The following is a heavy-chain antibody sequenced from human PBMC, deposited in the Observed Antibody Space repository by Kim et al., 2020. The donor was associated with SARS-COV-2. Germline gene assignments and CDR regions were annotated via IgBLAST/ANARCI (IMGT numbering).Heavy chain of an antibody. D-gene: IGHD3-3*01. CDR2: INGGNGDT. Sequence: ASVKVSCKASGYSFTAYGTHWVRQAPGQRFEWMGWINGGNGDTKSAQRFQARVTITRDTVANTVYMELNSLRSEDTGVYYCATGGGVASATYMEVWGKGT. J-gene: IGHJ6*03. CDR3: ATGGGVASATYMEV. V-gene: IGHV1-3*01. CDR1: GYSFTAYG.